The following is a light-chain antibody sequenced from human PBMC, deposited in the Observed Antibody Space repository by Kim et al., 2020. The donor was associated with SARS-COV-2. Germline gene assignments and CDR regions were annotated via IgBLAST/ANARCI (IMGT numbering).Light chain of an antibody. CDR3: QAWDSSTAV. J-gene: IGLJ3*02. V-gene: IGLV3-1*01. Sequence: VSPGQCASITRSGDKVGDKYACWYQQEPGQSPVLVIYQDSKRPSGVPERFSGSNSGNTATLTISGTQAVDEADCYCQAWDSSTAVFGGGTQLTVL. CDR2: QDS. CDR1: KVGDKY.